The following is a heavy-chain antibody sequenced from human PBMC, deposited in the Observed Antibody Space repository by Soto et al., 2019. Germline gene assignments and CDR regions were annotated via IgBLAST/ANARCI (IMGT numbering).Heavy chain of an antibody. CDR3: SKYVLTTDVRYSDS. Sequence: GSLRLSGATSGXTFSDYWMYWFRQDPGRGLEWIGRIIRKVNNFSTEYSASVNGRFTISRDDSQNSVSLQMNNMKPEDTAVYYCSKYVLTTDVRYSDSWGQGTLGTVSS. CDR1: GXTFSDYW. CDR2: IIRKVNNFST. J-gene: IGHJ4*02. D-gene: IGHD4-17*01. V-gene: IGHV3-72*01.